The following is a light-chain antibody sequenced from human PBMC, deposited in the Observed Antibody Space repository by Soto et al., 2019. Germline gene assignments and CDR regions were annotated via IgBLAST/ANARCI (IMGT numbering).Light chain of an antibody. CDR2: GAS. Sequence: EIVITQSPATLSVFPGERATLSCRASQSVSSNLAWFQHKPGQAPRLLIYGASIRATGIPARFSGSGSRTEFTLTISXLQSEDVAVYYCQQYKNWWTFGQGTKVDIK. CDR3: QQYKNWWT. V-gene: IGKV3-15*01. J-gene: IGKJ1*01. CDR1: QSVSSN.